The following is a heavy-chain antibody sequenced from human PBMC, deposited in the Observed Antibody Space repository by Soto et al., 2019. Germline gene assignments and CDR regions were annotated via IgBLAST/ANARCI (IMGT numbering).Heavy chain of an antibody. J-gene: IGHJ4*02. V-gene: IGHV3-7*01. CDR2: MNPDGSWG. CDR1: GFTFSTSW. CDR3: FGGADY. Sequence: GGSLRLSCAASGFTFSTSWMNWVRQAAGKGPEWVANMNPDGSWGRYVDSVKGRFTSSRDNAKHSLSLQMNSLRADDTAVYYCFGGADYWGLGTLVTVSS. D-gene: IGHD2-21*01.